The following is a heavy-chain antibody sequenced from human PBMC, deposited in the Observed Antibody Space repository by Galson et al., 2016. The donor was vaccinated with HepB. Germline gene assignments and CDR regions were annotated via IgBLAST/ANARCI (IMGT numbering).Heavy chain of an antibody. D-gene: IGHD6-13*01. CDR2: IYHSGST. J-gene: IGHJ4*02. Sequence: DPLSLTCAVSGYSISSGYQWGWIRQPPGKGLEWIGSIYHSGSTYYNPSLKSRVTISVDTTKKQFSLKLSSVTAADTAVYYCARGSRWYDYWGQGTLVTVSS. CDR3: ARGSRWYDY. V-gene: IGHV4-38-2*01. CDR1: GYSISSGYQ.